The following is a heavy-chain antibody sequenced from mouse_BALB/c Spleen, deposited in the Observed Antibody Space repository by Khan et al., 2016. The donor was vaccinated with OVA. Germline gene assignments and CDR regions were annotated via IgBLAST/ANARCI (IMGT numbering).Heavy chain of an antibody. J-gene: IGHJ1*01. V-gene: IGHV5-6-4*01. CDR1: GFSFTTYT. D-gene: IGHD2-1*01. Sequence: EVELVESGGGLVRPGGSLKLSCAASGFSFTTYTMSWVRPTPEKRLEWVATINSGSTYTYYSDSVKGRFTISRDNAKNTLYLQMSSLKSEDTAMYYCTRDGNYAHWYFDVWGAGTTVTVSS. CDR2: INSGSTYT. CDR3: TRDGNYAHWYFDV.